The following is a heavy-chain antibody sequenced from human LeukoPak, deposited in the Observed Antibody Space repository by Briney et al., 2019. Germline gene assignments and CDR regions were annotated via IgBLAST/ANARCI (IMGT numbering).Heavy chain of an antibody. CDR1: GGTFSSYA. J-gene: IGHJ4*02. D-gene: IGHD4-23*01. CDR2: IIPIFGTA. V-gene: IGHV1-69*13. Sequence: SVKVSCKASGGTFSSYAISWVRQAPGQGLEWMGGIIPIFGTANYAQKFQGRVTITADESTSTAYMELSSLRSEDTAVYYCATMGGNFPRYYFDYWGQGTLVTVSS. CDR3: ATMGGNFPRYYFDY.